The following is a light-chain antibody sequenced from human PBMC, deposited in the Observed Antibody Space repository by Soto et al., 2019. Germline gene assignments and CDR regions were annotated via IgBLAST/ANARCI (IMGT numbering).Light chain of an antibody. CDR1: QGISRW. Sequence: DIQMTQSPSSLSASVADRVTITCRASQGISRWLAWYQLKPGKAPKSLIYAASTLQSGVPSRFSGSGSGTHFTLTVSSVKPEDSETYYCQQYGSFPATFGQGTKVDIK. J-gene: IGKJ1*01. V-gene: IGKV1D-16*01. CDR3: QQYGSFPAT. CDR2: AAS.